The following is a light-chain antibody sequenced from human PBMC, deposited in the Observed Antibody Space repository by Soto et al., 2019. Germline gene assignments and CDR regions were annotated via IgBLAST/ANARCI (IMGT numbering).Light chain of an antibody. J-gene: IGLJ2*01. CDR1: SSDVRGYDY. V-gene: IGLV2-14*03. CDR3: SSFTTSSTVI. Sequence: QSALTQPASVSGSPGQSITISCTGTSSDVRGYDYVSWYQQHPGKAPKLMIYDVSNRPSAVSNRFSGSKSGNTASLTISGLQAEDEADYYCSSFTTSSTVIFGGGTKVTVL. CDR2: DVS.